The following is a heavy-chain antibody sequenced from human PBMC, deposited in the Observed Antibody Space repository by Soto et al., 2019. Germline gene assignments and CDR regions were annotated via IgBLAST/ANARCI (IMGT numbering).Heavy chain of an antibody. CDR3: ARDYSGSYSSCWYWNY. Sequence: EVQLVESGGGLVQPGGSLRLSCAASGFTFSSYWMSWVRQAPGKGLEWVANIKQDGSEKYYVDSVKGRFTISRDNAKNSLYLQMNGLRAEDTAVYYCARDYSGSYSSCWYWNYWGQGTLVTVSS. J-gene: IGHJ4*02. D-gene: IGHD6-19*01. V-gene: IGHV3-7*01. CDR1: GFTFSSYW. CDR2: IKQDGSEK.